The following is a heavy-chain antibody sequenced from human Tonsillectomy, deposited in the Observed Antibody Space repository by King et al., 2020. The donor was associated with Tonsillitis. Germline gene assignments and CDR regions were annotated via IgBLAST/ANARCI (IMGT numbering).Heavy chain of an antibody. Sequence: VQLVESGGGVVQPGRSLRLSCAASGFTFSSYAMHWVRQAPGKGLEWVAVISYDGSNKYYADSVKGRFTISRDNSKNTLYLQMNSLRAEDTAVYYCARDRMTTVTNFDYWGQGTLVTVSS. CDR2: ISYDGSNK. CDR3: ARDRMTTVTNFDY. J-gene: IGHJ4*02. CDR1: GFTFSSYA. D-gene: IGHD4-11*01. V-gene: IGHV3-30*01.